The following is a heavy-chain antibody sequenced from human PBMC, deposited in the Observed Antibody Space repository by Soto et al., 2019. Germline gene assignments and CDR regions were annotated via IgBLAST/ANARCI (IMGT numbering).Heavy chain of an antibody. CDR1: GGTFSSYA. J-gene: IGHJ2*01. CDR3: ARGPYSSGWYWYFDL. V-gene: IGHV1-69*10. Sequence: SVKVSCKASGGTFSSYAISWVRQAPGQGLEWLGGIIPILGIANYAQKFQGRVTITADKSTSTAYMELSSLRSEDTAVYYCARGPYSSGWYWYFDLWGRGTLVTVSS. D-gene: IGHD6-19*01. CDR2: IIPILGIA.